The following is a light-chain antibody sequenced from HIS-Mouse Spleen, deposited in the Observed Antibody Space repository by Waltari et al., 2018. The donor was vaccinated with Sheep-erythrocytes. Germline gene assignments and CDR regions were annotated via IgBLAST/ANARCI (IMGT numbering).Light chain of an antibody. CDR2: DAS. J-gene: IGKJ2*01. V-gene: IGKV1-33*01. CDR1: QDISNY. Sequence: DIQMTQSPSSLSASVGDRVTITCQASQDISNYLNWYQKKPGKAPKLLIYDASNLETGVPSRFSGSGSGKDFTFTIRSLQPEDIATYYCQQYDNLPYTFGQGTKLEIK. CDR3: QQYDNLPYT.